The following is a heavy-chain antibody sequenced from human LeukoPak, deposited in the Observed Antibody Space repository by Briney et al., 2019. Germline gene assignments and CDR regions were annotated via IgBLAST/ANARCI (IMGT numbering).Heavy chain of an antibody. D-gene: IGHD1-26*01. V-gene: IGHV3-30-3*01. CDR1: GFTFSGYP. CDR2: ISYDGSNK. Sequence: GGSLRLSCAASGFTFSGYPIHWVRQAPGKGLEWVAVISYDGSNKHYADSVKGRFTISRDNSKNTLYLQMNSLRAEDTAVYYCARQSKGIIVITDFQHWGQGTLVTVSS. CDR3: ARQSKGIIVITDFQH. J-gene: IGHJ1*01.